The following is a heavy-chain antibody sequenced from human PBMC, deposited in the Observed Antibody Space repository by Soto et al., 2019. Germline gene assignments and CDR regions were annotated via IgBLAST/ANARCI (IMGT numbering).Heavy chain of an antibody. J-gene: IGHJ6*02. CDR2: ISASGSRT. CDR3: GKDPNGDYVGGFEF. D-gene: IGHD4-17*01. V-gene: IGHV3-23*01. CDR1: GFTFNNYA. Sequence: PGGSLRLSCAASGFTFNNYAMSWVRQAPGKGLEWVSGISASGSRTFYADSVKGRFTVSRDFSKNTLSLQMDSLRAEDTAVYFCGKDPNGDYVGGFEFWGPGTKVTVSS.